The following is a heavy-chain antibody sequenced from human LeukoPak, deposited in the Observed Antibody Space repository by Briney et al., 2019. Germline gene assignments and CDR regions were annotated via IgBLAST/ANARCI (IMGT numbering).Heavy chain of an antibody. CDR3: ARRYYGSGSYKYLGY. CDR1: GYTFTSYG. CDR2: ISAYNGNT. J-gene: IGHJ4*02. V-gene: IGHV1-18*01. D-gene: IGHD3-10*01. Sequence: ASVKVSCKASGYTFTSYGISWVRQAPGQGLEWMGWISAYNGNTNYAQKLQGRVTMTTDTSTSTAYMELRSLRSDDTAVYYCARRYYGSGSYKYLGYWGQGTLVTVSS.